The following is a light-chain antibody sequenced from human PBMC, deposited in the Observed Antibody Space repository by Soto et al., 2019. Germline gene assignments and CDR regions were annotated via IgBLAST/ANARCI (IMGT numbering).Light chain of an antibody. V-gene: IGLV2-23*01. CDR2: EGS. CDR3: CSYAGSNV. J-gene: IGLJ1*01. Sequence: QSALTQPASVSGSPGQSITISCTGTSSDVGSYNLVSWYQQHPGKAPKLMIYEGSKRPSGVSNRFSGSKSGNTASLTISGLQAEDEADYYCCSYAGSNVFGTGTKATVL. CDR1: SSDVGSYNL.